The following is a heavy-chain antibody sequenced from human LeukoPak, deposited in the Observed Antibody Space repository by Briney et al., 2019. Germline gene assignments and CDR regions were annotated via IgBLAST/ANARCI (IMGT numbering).Heavy chain of an antibody. CDR2: IRNKANTYAT. CDR3: TRRSSDDSSGYYI. Sequence: GGSLKLSCAASGFIFSGSAMHWVRQASGKGLEWVGRIRNKANTYATAYSTSVKGRFTISRDDSKNTAYLQMNSLKTEDTAVYYCTRRSSDDSSGYYIWGQGTLVTVSS. V-gene: IGHV3-73*01. J-gene: IGHJ4*02. D-gene: IGHD3-22*01. CDR1: GFIFSGSA.